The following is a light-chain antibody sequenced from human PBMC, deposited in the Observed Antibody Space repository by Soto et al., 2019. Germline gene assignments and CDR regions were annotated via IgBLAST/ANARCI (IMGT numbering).Light chain of an antibody. CDR1: QGISSQ. J-gene: IGKJ4*01. CDR3: QQSNSFPLT. CDR2: AAS. Sequence: DLQMTQSPSSVSASVGDRVTITCRASQGISSQLAWYQQKPGKAPNLLIYAASSLQSGVPSRFSGSGSETDFTLTIGSLQPEDFATYYCQQSNSFPLTFGGGTKVDIK. V-gene: IGKV1-12*01.